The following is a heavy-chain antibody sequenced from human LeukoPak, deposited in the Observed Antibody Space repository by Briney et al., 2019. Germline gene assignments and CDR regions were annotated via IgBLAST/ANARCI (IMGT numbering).Heavy chain of an antibody. V-gene: IGHV3-23*01. CDR1: GFPFSSFA. CDR3: ARYYYGSGSGTRYFDY. Sequence: PGGSLRLSCAASGFPFSSFAMGWVRQAPGKGLEWVPSIFGSGTTYYADAVKGRFTISRDNSKNTLYLQVNSLRAEDTALYYCARYYYGSGSGTRYFDYWGQGTLVTVSS. J-gene: IGHJ4*02. CDR2: IFGSGTT. D-gene: IGHD3-10*01.